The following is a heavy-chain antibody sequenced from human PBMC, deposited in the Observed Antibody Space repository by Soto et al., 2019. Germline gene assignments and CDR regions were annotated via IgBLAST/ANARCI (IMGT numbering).Heavy chain of an antibody. CDR2: ILYDGSNQ. Sequence: PGGSLRLSCAASGFTFSSYGMHWVRQAPGKGLEWVAVILYDGSNQYYADSVKGRFTISRDNSKNTLYLQMNSLRAEDTAVYYCAKDLCGGSCYWFDIWGQGTMVTVSS. CDR1: GFTFSSYG. CDR3: AKDLCGGSCYWFDI. J-gene: IGHJ3*02. V-gene: IGHV3-30*18. D-gene: IGHD2-15*01.